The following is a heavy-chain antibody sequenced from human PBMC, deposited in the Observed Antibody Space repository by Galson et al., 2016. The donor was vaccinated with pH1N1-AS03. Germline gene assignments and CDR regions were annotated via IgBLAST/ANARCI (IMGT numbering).Heavy chain of an antibody. CDR1: AYTFANYW. D-gene: IGHD6-19*01. V-gene: IGHV5-51*01. CDR3: ARRISVTGREFDS. Sequence: QSGAEVKKPGESLKISCKASAYTFANYWIVWVRQMPGKGLEWMGIMYPANSDTRYSPSFQGHVTISADPSINTAYLQWSSLRASDTAMYYCARRISVTGREFDSWGQGTLVTVSS. CDR2: MYPANSDT. J-gene: IGHJ5*01.